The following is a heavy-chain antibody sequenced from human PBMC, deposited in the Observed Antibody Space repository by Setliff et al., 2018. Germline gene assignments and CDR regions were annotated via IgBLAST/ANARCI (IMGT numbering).Heavy chain of an antibody. D-gene: IGHD1-26*01. CDR3: ARVLHSGSYDDPLDY. J-gene: IGHJ4*02. CDR2: IIPILGIA. CDR1: GGTFSSYA. Sequence: SVKVSCKASGGTFSSYAISWVRQAPGQGLEWMGGIIPILGIANYAQKFQGRVTITADESTSTAYMELSSLRSEDTAVYYCARVLHSGSYDDPLDYWGQGTLVTVSS. V-gene: IGHV1-69*10.